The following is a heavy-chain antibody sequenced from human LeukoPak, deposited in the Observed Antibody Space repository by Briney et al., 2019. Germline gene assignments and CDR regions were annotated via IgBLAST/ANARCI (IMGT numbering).Heavy chain of an antibody. D-gene: IGHD1-26*01. CDR1: GFTFSSYA. CDR3: ASVGATHDY. J-gene: IGHJ4*02. V-gene: IGHV3-30-3*01. CDR2: ISYDGSNK. Sequence: PGGSLRLSCAASGFTFSSYAMHWVRQAPGKGLEWVAVISYDGSNKYYADSVKGRFTISRDNPKNTLYLQMNSLRAEDTAVYYCASVGATHDYWGQGTLVTVSS.